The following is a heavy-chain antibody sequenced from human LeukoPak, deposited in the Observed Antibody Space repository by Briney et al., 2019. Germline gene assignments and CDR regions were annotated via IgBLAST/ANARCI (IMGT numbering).Heavy chain of an antibody. CDR3: AREQNYYGSGSYAFRYYFDY. D-gene: IGHD3-10*01. Sequence: GGSLRLSCAASGFTFSSYAMHWVRQAPGKGLEWVAVISYDGSNKYYADSVKGRFTISRDNSKNTLYLQMNSLRAEDTAVYYCAREQNYYGSGSYAFRYYFDYWGQGTLVTVSS. V-gene: IGHV3-30*04. CDR2: ISYDGSNK. J-gene: IGHJ4*02. CDR1: GFTFSSYA.